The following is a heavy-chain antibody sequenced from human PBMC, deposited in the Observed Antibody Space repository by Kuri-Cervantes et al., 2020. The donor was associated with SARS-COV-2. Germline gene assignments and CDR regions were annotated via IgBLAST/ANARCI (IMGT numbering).Heavy chain of an antibody. CDR2: ISSNDGSR. J-gene: IGHJ4*02. CDR3: ARDATSYDVWTSTTGGYFDF. V-gene: IGHV3-11*04. Sequence: GGSLRLSCAASGFTFSDYCMSWIRQAPGKGLEWVSCISSNDGSRHYADSVKGRFTISRDNTKKSLYLQMNSLRAEDTGVYFCARDATSYDVWTSTTGGYFDFWGQGALVTVSS. CDR1: GFTFSDYC. D-gene: IGHD3-3*01.